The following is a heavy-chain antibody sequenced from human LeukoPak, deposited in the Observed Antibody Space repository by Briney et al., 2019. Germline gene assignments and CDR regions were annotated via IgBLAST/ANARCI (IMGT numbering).Heavy chain of an antibody. J-gene: IGHJ4*02. CDR3: ARGSGDYYGSGSYLDY. CDR2: ISSSSSTI. V-gene: IGHV3-48*01. D-gene: IGHD3-10*01. Sequence: GGSLRLSCAASGFTFSSYSMNWVRQAPGKGLEWVSYISSSSSTIYYADSVKGRFTISRDNAKNSLYLQMNSLRAEDTAVYYCARGSGDYYGSGSYLDYWGQGTLVTVSS. CDR1: GFTFSSYS.